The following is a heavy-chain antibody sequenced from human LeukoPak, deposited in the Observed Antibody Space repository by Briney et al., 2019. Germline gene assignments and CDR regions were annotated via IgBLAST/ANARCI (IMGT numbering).Heavy chain of an antibody. D-gene: IGHD5-24*01. CDR3: EKALRERYYNYYMDV. Sequence: ASVKVSCKASGGTFSSYAISWVRQAPGQGLEWMGGIIAIFGTANHAQKFQGSVTITADDSTSTTYMELSSLRYEHTAVYSCEKALRERYYNYYMDVWGKGTPVTVSS. V-gene: IGHV1-69*13. J-gene: IGHJ6*03. CDR1: GGTFSSYA. CDR2: IIAIFGTA.